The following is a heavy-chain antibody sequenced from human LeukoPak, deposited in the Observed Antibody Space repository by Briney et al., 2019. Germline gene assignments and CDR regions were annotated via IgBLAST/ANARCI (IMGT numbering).Heavy chain of an antibody. CDR1: GFTFSSYA. J-gene: IGHJ4*02. Sequence: GGSLRLSCAASGFTFSSYAMSWVRQAPGKGLEWGSAISGSGGSTYYAASVKGRFTISRDNSKNTLYLKMNSLRPEDTAVYYCARGLAYYYDSSAYFLDYWGQGTLVTVSS. CDR3: ARGLAYYYDSSAYFLDY. CDR2: ISGSGGST. V-gene: IGHV3-23*01. D-gene: IGHD3-22*01.